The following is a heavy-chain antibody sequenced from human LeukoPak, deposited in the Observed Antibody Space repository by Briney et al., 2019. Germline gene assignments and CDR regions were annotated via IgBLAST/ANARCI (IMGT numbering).Heavy chain of an antibody. CDR2: INHSGST. J-gene: IGHJ4*02. D-gene: IGHD6-13*01. V-gene: IGHV4-34*01. CDR1: GGSFSGYY. CDR3: ARGHTHRKYSSSWYSGGGIDY. Sequence: PSETLSLTCAVYGGSFSGYYWSWLRQPPGKGLEWIGEINHSGSTNYNPSLKSRVTISVDTSKNQFSLKLSSVTAADTAVYYCARGHTHRKYSSSWYSGGGIDYWGQGTLVTVSS.